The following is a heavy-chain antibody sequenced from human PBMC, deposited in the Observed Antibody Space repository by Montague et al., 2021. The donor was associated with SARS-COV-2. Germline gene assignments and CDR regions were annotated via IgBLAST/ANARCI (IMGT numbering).Heavy chain of an antibody. V-gene: IGHV3-43*01. CDR2: ISCDGTTT. Sequence: SLILSCAASGFKFSDYAMHWVRQAPGKGLQWVSLISCDGTTTHYXDSVEGRFTISRDNSISTLYLQMSSLRNEDTGLYYCAQGIGDSRCFLEFWGQGTLVTVSS. CDR1: GFKFSDYA. J-gene: IGHJ4*02. D-gene: IGHD3-10*01. CDR3: AQGIGDSRCFLEF.